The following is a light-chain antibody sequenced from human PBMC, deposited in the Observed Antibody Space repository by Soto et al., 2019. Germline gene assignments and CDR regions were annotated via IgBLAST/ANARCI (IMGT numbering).Light chain of an antibody. V-gene: IGLV1-47*01. CDR1: SSNIXSNF. J-gene: IGLJ2*01. CDR2: RNN. Sequence: QSVLTQPPSASGTPGQRVSISCSGSSSNIXSNFVYWYLQLPGTAPKLLMFRNNQRPSGVPDRFSGSKSGTSASLAISGLRSEGEADYYCAAWDDSLSGVVFGGGTKLTVL. CDR3: AAWDDSLSGVV.